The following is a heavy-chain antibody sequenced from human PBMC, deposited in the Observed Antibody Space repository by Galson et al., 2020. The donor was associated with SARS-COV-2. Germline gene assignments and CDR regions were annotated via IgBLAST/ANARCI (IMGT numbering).Heavy chain of an antibody. J-gene: IGHJ4*02. CDR1: GFTFSSYD. Sequence: GGSLRLSCAASGFTFSSYDMHWVRQAPGKGLEWDSGISWNSGSVGYADSVKGRFTISRDNANNSLYLQMNSLRAEDMALYYCAKGWKYEYSYGHFDYGGQGALVTVSS. CDR2: ISWNSGSV. CDR3: AKGWKYEYSYGHFDY. D-gene: IGHD5-18*01. V-gene: IGHV3-9*03.